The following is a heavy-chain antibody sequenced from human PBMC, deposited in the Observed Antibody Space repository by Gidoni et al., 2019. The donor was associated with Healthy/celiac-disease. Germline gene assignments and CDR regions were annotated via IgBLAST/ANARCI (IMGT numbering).Heavy chain of an antibody. V-gene: IGHV1-2*07. CDR3: ARDPPVYKDGAGGGDFDY. CDR2: INPNSVGT. Sequence: QVQLVQSGAEVKKPGASVKVSCKASGYTFTGYYMHWVRQAPGQGLEWMGWINPNSVGTNYANKLQGRVTMTRDTSISTAYMELSRLRSDDTAVYYCARDPPVYKDGAGGGDFDYWGQGTLVTVSS. J-gene: IGHJ4*02. D-gene: IGHD4-17*01. CDR1: GYTFTGYY.